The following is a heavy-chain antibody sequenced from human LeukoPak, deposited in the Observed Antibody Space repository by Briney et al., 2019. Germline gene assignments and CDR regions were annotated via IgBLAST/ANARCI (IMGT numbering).Heavy chain of an antibody. J-gene: IGHJ4*02. CDR3: ARAGLGASADV. CDR1: GFTFSSYG. CDR2: IWYDGSNK. Sequence: GGSLRLSFVASGFTFSSYGMHWVRQVPGRGLEWVALIWYDGSNKYYVDSVKGRFIISRDNSKNTHYLQMNGLRSDDTAIYYCARAGLGASADVWGQGTLVTVSS. V-gene: IGHV3-33*01. D-gene: IGHD6-13*01.